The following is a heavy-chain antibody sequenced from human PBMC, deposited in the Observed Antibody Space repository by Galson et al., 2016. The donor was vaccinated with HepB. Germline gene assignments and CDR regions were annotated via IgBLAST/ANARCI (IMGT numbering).Heavy chain of an antibody. J-gene: IGHJ6*02. CDR2: ISYSGRT. CDR3: ARAAGHEYYFYGMEV. Sequence: TLSLTCTVSGGSISSGDYFWSWSRQPPGKGLEWIGYISYSGRTYYNPSLESRLSMSVDTSKNQFALTLTSVTAADTAVYYCARAAGHEYYFYGMEVWGQGTTVTVSS. V-gene: IGHV4-30-4*01. CDR1: GGSISSGDYF. D-gene: IGHD6-13*01.